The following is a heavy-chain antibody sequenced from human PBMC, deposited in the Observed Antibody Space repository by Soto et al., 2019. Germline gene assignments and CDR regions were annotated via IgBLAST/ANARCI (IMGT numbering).Heavy chain of an antibody. CDR2: IYPGDSDT. J-gene: IGHJ3*02. V-gene: IGHV5-51*01. D-gene: IGHD3-16*01. CDR1: GYSFTSYW. CDR3: ARPNTFGGVMGLGRIDI. Sequence: GESLKISCKGSGYSFTSYWIGWVRQMPGKGLEWMGIIYPGDSDTRYSPSFQGQATISADKSISTAYLQWSSLKASDTAMYYCARPNTFGGVMGLGRIDIWGQGTMVTVSS.